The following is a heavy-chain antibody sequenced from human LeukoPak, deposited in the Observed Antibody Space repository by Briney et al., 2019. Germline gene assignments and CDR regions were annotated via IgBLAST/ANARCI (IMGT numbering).Heavy chain of an antibody. CDR3: ATGARGIRYFDWLSAFDY. D-gene: IGHD3-9*01. CDR2: VYNSGST. J-gene: IGHJ4*02. V-gene: IGHV4-4*07. CDR1: GDSIRNNY. Sequence: PSETLSLTCSVAGDSIRNNYWTWIRQPAGKELEWIGRVYNSGSTNYNPSLKSRVTMSADMSKNQFSLNLFSVTAEDTAVYYCATGARGIRYFDWLSAFDYWGQGTLVTVSS.